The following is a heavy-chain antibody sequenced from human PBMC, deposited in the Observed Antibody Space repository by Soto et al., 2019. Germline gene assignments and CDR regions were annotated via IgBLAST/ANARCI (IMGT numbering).Heavy chain of an antibody. CDR3: ARSGVLTGQAFDP. CDR1: GGSISGYY. V-gene: IGHV4-59*08. Sequence: QVQLQESGPGLVKPSETLSLTCTVSGGSISGYYWSWIRQPPGKGLEWIGYIYYSGSTNYNPSLKSRVTISVDTSKDQFSLKLSSVTAADTAVYYCARSGVLTGQAFDPWGQGTLVTVSS. CDR2: IYYSGST. D-gene: IGHD3-9*01. J-gene: IGHJ5*02.